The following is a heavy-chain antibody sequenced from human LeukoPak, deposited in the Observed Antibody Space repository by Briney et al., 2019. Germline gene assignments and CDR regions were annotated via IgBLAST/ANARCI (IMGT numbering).Heavy chain of an antibody. CDR1: GFSFSSYV. J-gene: IGHJ4*02. V-gene: IGHV3-23*01. D-gene: IGHD1-26*01. CDR3: GRAGSWSSRPYFDY. CDR2: VSGSGGST. Sequence: PGGSLRLSCAASGFSFSSYVMSWVRQAPGKGLEWVSAVSGSGGSTYSADSVKGRFTISRDNSKNMVYLQTSSLRAEDTAVYYCGRAGSWSSRPYFDYWGQGILVSVSS.